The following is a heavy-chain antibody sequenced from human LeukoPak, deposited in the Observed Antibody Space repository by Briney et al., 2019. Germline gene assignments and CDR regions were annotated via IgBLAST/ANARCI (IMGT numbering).Heavy chain of an antibody. CDR2: INPNSGGT. D-gene: IGHD6-13*01. V-gene: IGHV1-2*02. CDR1: GYTFTGYY. CDR3: ARERNFLDPVIAAAGPLDY. J-gene: IGHJ4*02. Sequence: ASVKVSCKASGYTFTGYYMHWVRQAPGQGLEWMGWINPNSGGTNYAQKFQGRVTMTRDTSISTAYMELSRLRSDDTAVYYCARERNFLDPVIAAAGPLDYWGQGTLVTVSS.